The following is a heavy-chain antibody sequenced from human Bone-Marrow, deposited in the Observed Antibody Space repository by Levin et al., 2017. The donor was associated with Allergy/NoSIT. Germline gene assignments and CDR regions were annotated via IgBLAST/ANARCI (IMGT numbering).Heavy chain of an antibody. CDR1: GFTFSSYG. CDR2: IWFDGSRQ. Sequence: SGGSLRLSCGASGFTFSSYGMHWVRQAPGKGLEWVAVIWFDGSRQFYADSVKGRFNISRDNSKNSVYLQMNNLRAEDTAVYFCARDRASVLYQLDNWGQGTLVTVSS. V-gene: IGHV3-33*01. J-gene: IGHJ4*02. CDR3: ARDRASVLYQLDN. D-gene: IGHD2-2*01.